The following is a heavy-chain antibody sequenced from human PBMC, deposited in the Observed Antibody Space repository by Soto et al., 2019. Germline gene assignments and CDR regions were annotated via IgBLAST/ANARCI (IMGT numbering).Heavy chain of an antibody. CDR2: IIPILGIA. V-gene: IGHV1-69*04. CDR3: ARDNHYYDSSGYYPRSHDAFDI. Sequence: SVKVSCKASGGTFSSYTISWVRQAPGQGLEWMGRIIPILGIANYAQKFQGRVTITADKSTSTAYMELSSLRSEDTAVYYCARDNHYYDSSGYYPRSHDAFDIWGQGTMVTVSS. J-gene: IGHJ3*02. CDR1: GGTFSSYT. D-gene: IGHD3-22*01.